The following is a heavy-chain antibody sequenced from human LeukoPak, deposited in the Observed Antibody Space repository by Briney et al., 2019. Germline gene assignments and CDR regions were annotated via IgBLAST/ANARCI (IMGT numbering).Heavy chain of an antibody. V-gene: IGHV1-2*02. CDR1: GYTFTDYY. CDR3: ARVLARYGNLDY. D-gene: IGHD1-14*01. J-gene: IGHJ4*02. CDR2: INPNSGGT. Sequence: ASVKVSCKASGYTFTDYYIHWVRQAPGQGLDWMGWINPNSGGTNYTQKFQGRVTMTRDTSISTAYMELLRLTSDDTAVYYCARVLARYGNLDYWGQGILVTVSS.